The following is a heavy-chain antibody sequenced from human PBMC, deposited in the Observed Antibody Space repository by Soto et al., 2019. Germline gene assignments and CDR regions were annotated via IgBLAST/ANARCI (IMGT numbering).Heavy chain of an antibody. CDR1: GYTFTSYG. V-gene: IGHV1-18*01. D-gene: IGHD4-17*01. Sequence: ASVKVSCKASGYTFTSYGISWVRQARGQGLEWMGWISAYNGNTNYAQKLQGRVTMTTDTSTSTAYMELRSLRSDDTAVYYCARDGLSYGDYDAAFDIWGQGTMVTVSS. J-gene: IGHJ3*02. CDR2: ISAYNGNT. CDR3: ARDGLSYGDYDAAFDI.